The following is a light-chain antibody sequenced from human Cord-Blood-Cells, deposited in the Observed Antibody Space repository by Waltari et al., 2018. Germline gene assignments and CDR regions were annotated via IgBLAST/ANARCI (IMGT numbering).Light chain of an antibody. CDR3: QSADSSGTDVV. J-gene: IGLJ2*01. Sequence: SYELTQPPSVSVSPGQTARITCSGDALPKQYAYCYQQKPGQAPVLVIYKDSERPSGIPERFSGSNSGTTVTLTISGVQAEDEADYYCQSADSSGTDVVFGGGTKLTVL. CDR1: ALPKQY. CDR2: KDS. V-gene: IGLV3-25*03.